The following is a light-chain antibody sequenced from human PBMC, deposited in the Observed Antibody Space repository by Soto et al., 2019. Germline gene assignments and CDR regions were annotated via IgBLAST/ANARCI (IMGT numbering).Light chain of an antibody. CDR3: QQYGRSQT. CDR2: STS. J-gene: IGKJ1*01. V-gene: IGKV3-20*01. Sequence: EIVMTQSPATLSVSPVEGATLSGRASQSVSSKLAWYQQKPGQAPRLLIYSTSSRATGIPDRFSGSGSGTDFTLTIRRLEPEDFALYYCQQYGRSQTFGKGTKLE. CDR1: QSVSSK.